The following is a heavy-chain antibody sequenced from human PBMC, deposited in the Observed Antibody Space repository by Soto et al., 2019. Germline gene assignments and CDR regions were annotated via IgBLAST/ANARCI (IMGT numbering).Heavy chain of an antibody. CDR2: IYSGGST. J-gene: IGHJ4*02. D-gene: IGHD5-18*01. CDR1: GFTVSSNY. Sequence: EVQLVETGGGLIQPGGSLRLSCAASGFTVSSNYMSWVRQAPGKGLEWVSVIYSGGSTYYADSVKGRFTISGDNSKNTLYRQMNSRRVGDTAVYYCARYSYALYYLDYGGQGPRVPVSS. V-gene: IGHV3-53*02. CDR3: ARYSYALYYLDY.